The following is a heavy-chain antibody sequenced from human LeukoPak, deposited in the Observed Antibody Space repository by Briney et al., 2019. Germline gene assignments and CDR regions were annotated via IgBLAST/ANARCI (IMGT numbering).Heavy chain of an antibody. Sequence: PSETLSLTCTVSGGSISSYYWSWIRQPPGKGLEWIGYIYYSGSTNYNPSLKSRVSISVDTSKNQFSLKLSSVTAADTAVYYCARHGGYHSPIDYWGRGTLVTVS. J-gene: IGHJ4*02. CDR1: GGSISSYY. CDR3: ARHGGYHSPIDY. CDR2: IYYSGST. D-gene: IGHD3-22*01. V-gene: IGHV4-59*08.